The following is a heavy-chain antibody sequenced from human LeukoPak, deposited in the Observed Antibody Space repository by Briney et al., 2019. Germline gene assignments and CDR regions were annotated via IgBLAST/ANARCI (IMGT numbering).Heavy chain of an antibody. CDR1: GGTFSSYA. J-gene: IGHJ6*02. D-gene: IGHD5-18*01. V-gene: IGHV1-18*01. CDR3: ARDLGYSYGLHYYGMDV. CDR2: ISAYNGNT. Sequence: GASVKVSCKASGGTFSSYAISWVRQAPGQGLEWMGWISAYNGNTNYAQKLQGRVTMTTDTSTSTAYMELRSLRSDDTAVYYCARDLGYSYGLHYYGMDVWGQGTTVTVSS.